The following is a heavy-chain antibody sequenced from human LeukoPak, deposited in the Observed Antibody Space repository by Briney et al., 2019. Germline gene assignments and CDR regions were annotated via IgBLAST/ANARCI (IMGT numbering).Heavy chain of an antibody. D-gene: IGHD1-1*01. CDR1: GYTFSGYN. V-gene: IGHV1-2*02. CDR3: ARYNWNDVVSALDS. J-gene: IGHJ4*02. CDR2: INPNNGAT. Sequence: ASVRVSCKASGYTFSGYNIHWVQQAPGQGLEWMGWINPNNGATHYAQKFQGGVTMTRDPSITTFYMEVSSLTSDDTACYYCARYNWNDVVSALDSWGQGTLVTVSS.